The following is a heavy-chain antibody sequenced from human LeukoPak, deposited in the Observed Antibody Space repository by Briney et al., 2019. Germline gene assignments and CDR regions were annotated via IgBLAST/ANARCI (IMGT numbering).Heavy chain of an antibody. D-gene: IGHD2-2*01. Sequence: PGGSLRLSCAASGFTFSSYAMHWVRQAPGKGLEYVSDVNSNGGSTYYANSVKGRFTISRDNSKNTLYLQMGSLRPEDMAVYYCANSPTYCSSTSCSQTDSYFDYWGQGTLVTVSS. CDR2: VNSNGGST. CDR1: GFTFSSYA. V-gene: IGHV3-64*01. J-gene: IGHJ4*02. CDR3: ANSPTYCSSTSCSQTDSYFDY.